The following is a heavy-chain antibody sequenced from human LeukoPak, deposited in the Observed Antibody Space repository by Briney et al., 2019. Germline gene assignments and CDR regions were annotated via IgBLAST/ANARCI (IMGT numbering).Heavy chain of an antibody. J-gene: IGHJ6*02. CDR2: INPNSGGT. CDR1: GYTFTGYY. CDR3: ARDTTGTTDYYYGMDV. D-gene: IGHD1-1*01. V-gene: IGHV1-2*02. Sequence: ASVKVSCKASGYTFTGYYMHWVRQVPGQGLEWMGWINPNSGGTNYAQKFQGRVTMTRDTSISTAYMELSRLRSDDTAVYYCARDTTGTTDYYYGMDVWGQGTTVTVSS.